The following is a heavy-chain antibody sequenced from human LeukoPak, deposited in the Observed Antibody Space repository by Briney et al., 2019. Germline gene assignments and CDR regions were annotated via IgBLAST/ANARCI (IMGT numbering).Heavy chain of an antibody. CDR3: ARNRGVDY. Sequence: GRSLRLSRAAAGFTLSKYWMNSVRQAPGKGLEWVANIKQDGSEKYYVDSVNGRFTISRDITKHSVYLQMNSLRVEDTAVYYCARNRGVDYWGQGTLVTVSS. D-gene: IGHD2/OR15-2a*01. CDR2: IKQDGSEK. V-gene: IGHV3-7*05. J-gene: IGHJ4*02. CDR1: GFTLSKYW.